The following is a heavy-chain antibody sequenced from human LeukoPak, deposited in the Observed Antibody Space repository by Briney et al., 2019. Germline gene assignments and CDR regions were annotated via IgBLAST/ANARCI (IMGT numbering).Heavy chain of an antibody. Sequence: PGGSLRLSCAAPEFSVSNNFMTWVRQAPGKGLEWVSVIYAGGSTYYADSVKGRFTISRDNSKNTVYLQMNSLGAEDTAVYYCASGAGAAYFYYYMDVWGKGTTVTISS. CDR3: ASGAGAAYFYYYMDV. J-gene: IGHJ6*03. CDR1: EFSVSNNF. V-gene: IGHV3-66*01. CDR2: IYAGGST. D-gene: IGHD6-13*01.